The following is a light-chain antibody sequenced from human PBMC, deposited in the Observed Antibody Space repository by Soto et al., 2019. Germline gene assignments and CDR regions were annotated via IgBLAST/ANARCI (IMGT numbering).Light chain of an antibody. CDR1: SSDVGGYKY. Sequence: QSALTQPPSASGSPGQAVTISCTGTSSDVGGYKYVSWYQQHPGKAPKLMIYEVSKRPSGVPDRFSGSKSGNTASLTVSGLQAQDEADYYCSSYAGSILGVFGGGTKLTVL. V-gene: IGLV2-8*01. CDR2: EVS. CDR3: SSYAGSILGV. J-gene: IGLJ3*02.